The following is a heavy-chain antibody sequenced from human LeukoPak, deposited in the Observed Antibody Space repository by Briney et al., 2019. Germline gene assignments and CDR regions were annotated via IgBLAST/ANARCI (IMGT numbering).Heavy chain of an antibody. CDR3: ERRSTDWKFDP. D-gene: IGHD1-1*01. CDR2: IGTAGDT. J-gene: IGHJ5*02. V-gene: IGHV3-13*01. CDR1: GFTSCTDD. Sequence: GGSLRLSCVASGFTSCTDDLHWVRQATGEGLEWVSGIGTAGDTYYVDSVKGRFTISREDGKNSVYLHMNSLRAGDTAVDYCERRSTDWKFDPWGQGTLVTVSS.